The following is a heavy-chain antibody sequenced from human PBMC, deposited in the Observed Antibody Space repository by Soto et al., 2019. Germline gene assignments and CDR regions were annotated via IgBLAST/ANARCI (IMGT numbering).Heavy chain of an antibody. CDR1: GYTFSSYA. Sequence: ASVKVSWKASGYTFSSYAMHWVRQAPGQRLEWMGWINAGYGNTKSSQKFQDRVTISRDTSASTAYMELTSLRSEDTAVYYCARDTGDGTFDFSGQATLVTVSS. V-gene: IGHV1-3*01. J-gene: IGHJ4*02. CDR3: ARDTGDGTFDF. CDR2: INAGYGNT. D-gene: IGHD7-27*01.